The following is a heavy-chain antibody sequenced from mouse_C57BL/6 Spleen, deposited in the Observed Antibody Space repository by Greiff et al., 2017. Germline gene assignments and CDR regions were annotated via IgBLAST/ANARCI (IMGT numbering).Heavy chain of an antibody. Sequence: VQRVESGAELVKPGASVKISCKASGYAFSSYWMNWVKQRPGKGLEWIGQIYPGDGDTNYNGKFKGKATLTADKSSSTAYMQLSSLTSEDSAVYFCARATAQATRFAYWGQGTLVTVSA. CDR1: GYAFSSYW. J-gene: IGHJ3*01. D-gene: IGHD3-2*02. CDR2: IYPGDGDT. V-gene: IGHV1-80*01. CDR3: ARATAQATRFAY.